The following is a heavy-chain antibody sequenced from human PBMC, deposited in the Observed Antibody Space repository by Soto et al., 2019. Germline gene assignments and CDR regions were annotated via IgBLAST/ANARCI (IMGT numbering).Heavy chain of an antibody. J-gene: IGHJ4*02. CDR2: ISAYNGNT. D-gene: IGHD6-19*01. Sequence: QVQLVQSGAEVKKXXXXXKXXXXXXXXXXXXXXXXWVRQAPGQGLEWMGWISAYNGNTNYAQKLQGRGTITTYTSASTAYMELRSLRPEDTDVYYCAREKDTSGWYAVDYWGQGTLVTVSS. CDR1: XXXXXXXX. CDR3: AREKDTSGWYAVDY. V-gene: IGHV1-18*01.